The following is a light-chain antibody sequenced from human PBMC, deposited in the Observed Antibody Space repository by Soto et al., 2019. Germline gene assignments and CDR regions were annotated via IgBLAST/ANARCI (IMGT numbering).Light chain of an antibody. Sequence: QSALTQPASLSGSPGQSITISCTGTSSDVGGYNYVSWYQQHPGKAPKLMIYDVSNRPSGFSNRFSGSKSGNTASLTISGLQADDEADYYCSSYRASSTSQYVVGSGTKLTVL. CDR2: DVS. CDR3: SSYRASSTSQYV. CDR1: SSDVGGYNY. J-gene: IGLJ1*01. V-gene: IGLV2-14*03.